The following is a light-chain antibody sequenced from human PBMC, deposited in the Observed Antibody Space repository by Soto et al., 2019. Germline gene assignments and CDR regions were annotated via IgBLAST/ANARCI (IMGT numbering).Light chain of an antibody. CDR3: AAWDDSLNALV. V-gene: IGLV1-44*01. CDR1: SSNIGSNA. CDR2: TNN. J-gene: IGLJ3*02. Sequence: QAVVTQPPSASGTPGQRVTISCSGASSNIGSNAVNWYQQLPGTAPQLLIYTNNERPSGVPDRFSGSKSGTSASLAITGLQSEDEADYHCAAWDDSLNALVFGGGTKLTVL.